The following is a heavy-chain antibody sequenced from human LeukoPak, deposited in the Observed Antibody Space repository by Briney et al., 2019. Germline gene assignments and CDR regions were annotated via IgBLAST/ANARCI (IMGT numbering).Heavy chain of an antibody. CDR1: GGSISSSSYY. V-gene: IGHV4-39*01. CDR3: ARGYIVVVVAATGNWFDP. J-gene: IGHJ5*02. D-gene: IGHD2-15*01. CDR2: IYYSGST. Sequence: SETLSLTCTVSGGSISSSSYYWGWIRQPPGKGLEWIGSIYYSGSTYYNPSLKSRVTISVDTSKNQFSLKLSSVTAADTAVYYCARGYIVVVVAATGNWFDPWGQGTLVTVSS.